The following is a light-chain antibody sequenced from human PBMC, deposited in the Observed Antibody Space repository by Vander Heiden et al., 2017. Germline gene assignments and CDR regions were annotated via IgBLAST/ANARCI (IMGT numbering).Light chain of an antibody. CDR1: GSNSGRNT. CDR2: YND. J-gene: IGLJ3*02. CDR3: TSWDNSLNARV. V-gene: IGLV1-44*01. Sequence: QSVLAQPPSASGTPGQSVPISCSGSGSNSGRNTVNWYQQLPGAAPRLLIYYNDQRPSGVPDRLSGSKSGTSASLAISGLQSEDEADYYCTSWDNSLNARVFGGGTKLTVL.